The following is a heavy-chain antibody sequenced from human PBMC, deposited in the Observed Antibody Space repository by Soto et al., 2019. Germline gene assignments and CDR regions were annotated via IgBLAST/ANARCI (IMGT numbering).Heavy chain of an antibody. CDR2: IIPLFRTA. CDR1: GRTVRSYA. V-gene: IGHV1-69*13. J-gene: IGHJ6*02. D-gene: IGHD3-22*01. CDR3: AHLSPRGHYYYISRPDYGMDV. Sequence: SGKVCAEAAGRTVRSYAISWLRQAPGQGLEWMGWIIPLFRTANSAPKFHARVPISADQSTTPAYMELSSLSSDDPAVYSCAHLSPRGHYYYISRPDYGMDVWGQGTTVTVSS.